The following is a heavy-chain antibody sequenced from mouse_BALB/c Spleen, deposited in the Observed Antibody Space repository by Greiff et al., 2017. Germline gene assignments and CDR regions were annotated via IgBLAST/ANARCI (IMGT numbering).Heavy chain of an antibody. CDR1: GFNIQDTY. CDR2: IDPANGNT. Sequence: VQLQQSGAELVKPGASVKLSCTASGFNIQDTYMHWVKQRPEQGLVWIGRIDPANGNTKYDPKFQGKATITADTSSNTAYLQLSSLTSEDTAVYYCARSPYYYGSSYVSPYAMDYWGQGTSVTVAS. V-gene: IGHV14-3*02. CDR3: ARSPYYYGSSYVSPYAMDY. J-gene: IGHJ4*01. D-gene: IGHD1-1*01.